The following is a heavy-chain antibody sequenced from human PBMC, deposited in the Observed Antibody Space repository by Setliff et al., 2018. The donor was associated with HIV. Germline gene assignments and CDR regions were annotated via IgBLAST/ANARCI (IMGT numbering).Heavy chain of an antibody. CDR3: ARGIDNFWTGYFT. J-gene: IGHJ4*02. Sequence: SETLSLTCTVSGGSISSRYWSWIRQPPGKGLEWIGTIYYNGNTNYSPSLKSRVTISEDTSKKQVSLKLRSVTAADTAVYYCARGIDNFWTGYFTWGQGTLVTVSS. CDR1: GGSISSRY. V-gene: IGHV4-59*11. CDR2: IYYNGNT. D-gene: IGHD3-3*01.